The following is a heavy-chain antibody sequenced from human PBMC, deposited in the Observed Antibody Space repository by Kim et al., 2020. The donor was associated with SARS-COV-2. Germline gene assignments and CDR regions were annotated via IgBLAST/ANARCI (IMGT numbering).Heavy chain of an antibody. Sequence: TDYNPSLKSRVTISVDTPKNQCSLKLSSVTAADTAVYYCARYSAVLGFDYWGQGTLVTVSS. D-gene: IGHD3-16*01. CDR2: T. V-gene: IGHV4-30-2*04. J-gene: IGHJ4*02. CDR3: ARYSAVLGFDY.